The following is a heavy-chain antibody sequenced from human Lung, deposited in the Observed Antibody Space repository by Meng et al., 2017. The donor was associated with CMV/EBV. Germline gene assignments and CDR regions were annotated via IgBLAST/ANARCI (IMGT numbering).Heavy chain of an antibody. CDR1: TVNSYG. CDR3: VRDRYYFYDSGGASHVDY. V-gene: IGHV1-18*01. Sequence: TVNSYGISWVRRAPGQGLEWMGWINANKGNTNYTQRFQGRIIITTPTSTSTVNMEMKSLRSDDTALYYCVRDRYYFYDSGGASHVDYWGQGTLVTVSS. D-gene: IGHD3-10*01. J-gene: IGHJ4*02. CDR2: INANKGNT.